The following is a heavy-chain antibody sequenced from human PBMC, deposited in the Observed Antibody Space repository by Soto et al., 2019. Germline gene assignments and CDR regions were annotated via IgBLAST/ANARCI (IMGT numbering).Heavy chain of an antibody. CDR1: GYSCSTFW. CDR2: IYPSGSDT. D-gene: IGHD2-15*01. J-gene: IGHJ6*02. V-gene: IGHV5-51*03. Sequence: GESLKSACKGTGYSCSTFWIGWLRQVPGKGLEWMGIIYPSGSDTRYCPSFQGQVTLSADKSSRTAYLQCSSLKASDSAMYYCAILPQAYYYPGMYVWGQGTKVTVSS. CDR3: AILPQAYYYPGMYV.